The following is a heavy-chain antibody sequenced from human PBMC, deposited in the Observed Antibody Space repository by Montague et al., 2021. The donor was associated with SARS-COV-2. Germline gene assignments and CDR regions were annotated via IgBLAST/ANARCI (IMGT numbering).Heavy chain of an antibody. V-gene: IGHV4-39*01. J-gene: IGHJ4*02. CDR1: GGSISSSSYY. D-gene: IGHD5-12*01. Sequence: SETLSLTCTVSGGSISSSSYYWGWIRQPPGKGLEWIGSIYYSGSTYYSPSLKSRVTISVDTSKNQFSLKLSSVTAADTAVYHCARHERQWLRLYPYYFDYWGQGTLVTVSS. CDR3: ARHERQWLRLYPYYFDY. CDR2: IYYSGST.